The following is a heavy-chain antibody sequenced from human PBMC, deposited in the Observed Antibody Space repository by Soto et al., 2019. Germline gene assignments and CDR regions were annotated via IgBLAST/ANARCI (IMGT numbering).Heavy chain of an antibody. Sequence: PAETFASSFTVSGGSISSCGYYWSWIRQHPVKVLEWIGYIYYTGSTYYNPSLKSRVTISVDTSNNQFSLKLSSVTAADTAVYYFGIDLSGGLRYFDWLLADDYYYGKEVWGQGTTDSVSS. CDR1: GGSISSCGYY. V-gene: IGHV4-31*03. J-gene: IGHJ6*02. CDR3: GIDLSGGLRYFDWLLADDYYYGKEV. CDR2: IYYTGST. D-gene: IGHD3-9*01.